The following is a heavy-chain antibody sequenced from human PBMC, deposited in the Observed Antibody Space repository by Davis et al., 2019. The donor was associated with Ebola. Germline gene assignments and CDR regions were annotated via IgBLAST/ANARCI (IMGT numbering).Heavy chain of an antibody. CDR2: IYYSGST. Sequence: MPSETLSLTCTVSGGSISSGGYYWSWIRQHPGKGLEWIGYIYYSGSTYYNPSLKSRVTISVDTSKNQFSLKLSSVTAADTAVYYCARGSPFYDFWSGYSTQNWFDPWGQGTLVTVSS. D-gene: IGHD3-3*01. J-gene: IGHJ5*02. V-gene: IGHV4-31*03. CDR3: ARGSPFYDFWSGYSTQNWFDP. CDR1: GGSISSGGYY.